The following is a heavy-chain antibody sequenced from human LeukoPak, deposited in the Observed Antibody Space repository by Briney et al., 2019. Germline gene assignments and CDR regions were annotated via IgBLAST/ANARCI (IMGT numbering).Heavy chain of an antibody. J-gene: IGHJ4*02. Sequence: GGSLRLSCAASGFTVSSNYMSWVRQAPGKGLEWVSVIYSGGSTYYADSVKGRFTISRDNSKNTLYLQMYSLRAEDTAVYYCARDYPMADSSGYYAYFDYWGQGTLVTVSS. CDR3: ARDYPMADSSGYYAYFDY. CDR1: GFTVSSNY. CDR2: IYSGGST. D-gene: IGHD3-22*01. V-gene: IGHV3-66*01.